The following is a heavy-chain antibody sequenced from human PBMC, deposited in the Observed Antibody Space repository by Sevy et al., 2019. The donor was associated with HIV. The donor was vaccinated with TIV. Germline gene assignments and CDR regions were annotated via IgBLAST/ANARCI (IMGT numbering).Heavy chain of an antibody. J-gene: IGHJ4*02. CDR3: ARLAAAGTDRFDY. Sequence: ASVKVSCKASGYTFAGYYMHWVRQAPGQGLEWMGWITPNSGGTNYAQKFQGRVTMTRDTSISTAYMELSRLRSDDTAVYYCARLAAAGTDRFDYWGQGTLVTVSS. D-gene: IGHD6-13*01. CDR2: ITPNSGGT. CDR1: GYTFAGYY. V-gene: IGHV1-2*02.